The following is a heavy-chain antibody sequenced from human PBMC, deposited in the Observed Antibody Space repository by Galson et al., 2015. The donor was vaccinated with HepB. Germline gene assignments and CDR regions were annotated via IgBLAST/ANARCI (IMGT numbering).Heavy chain of an antibody. CDR2: TYYRSKWYN. CDR1: GDSVSSNSAA. Sequence: CAISGDSVSSNSAAWNWIRQSPSRGLEWLGRTYYRSKWYNDYAVSVKSRITINPDTSKNQFSLQLNSVTPEDTAVYYCARESSGNSRKAPKIEYSREFDYWGQGTLVTVSS. D-gene: IGHD6-6*01. CDR3: ARESSGNSRKAPKIEYSREFDY. V-gene: IGHV6-1*01. J-gene: IGHJ4*02.